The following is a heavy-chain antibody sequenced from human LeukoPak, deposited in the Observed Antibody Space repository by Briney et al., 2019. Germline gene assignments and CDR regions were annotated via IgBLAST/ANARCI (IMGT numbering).Heavy chain of an antibody. J-gene: IGHJ4*02. D-gene: IGHD5-18*01. CDR2: IYTSGST. CDR1: GFAFSDHC. Sequence: LRLSCAASGFAFSDHCMSWIRQPAGKGLEWIGRIYTSGSTNYNPSLKSRVTMSVDTSKNQFSLKLSSVTAADTAVYYCARGNAGYSYGPFDYWGQGTLVTVSS. CDR3: ARGNAGYSYGPFDY. V-gene: IGHV4-4*07.